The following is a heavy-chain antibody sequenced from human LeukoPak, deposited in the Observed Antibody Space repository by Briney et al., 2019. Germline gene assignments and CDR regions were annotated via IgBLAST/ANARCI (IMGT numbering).Heavy chain of an antibody. J-gene: IGHJ4*02. CDR2: IYYSGST. Sequence: PSETLSLTCTVAGGSISSYYWSWIRQPPGKGLEWIGYIYYSGSTNYNPSLKSRVTISIDTSKNQFSLKLNSVTAADTAVYYCATESWIQGEDYWGQGTLVTVSS. V-gene: IGHV4-59*01. D-gene: IGHD5-18*01. CDR1: GGSISSYY. CDR3: ATESWIQGEDY.